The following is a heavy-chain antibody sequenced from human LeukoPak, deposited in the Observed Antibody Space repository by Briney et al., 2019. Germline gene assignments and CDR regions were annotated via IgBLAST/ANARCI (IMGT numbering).Heavy chain of an antibody. CDR1: GFTFNDHY. V-gene: IGHV3-11*01. Sequence: GESLKISCAASGFTFNDHYMTWIRQSPGKGLEWLSFISGDGGDISYADSVRGRFAVSRDNARKSVFLQMSSLRVEDTAVYYCVRDITAPGDFLYFDYWGRGTLVTVSS. D-gene: IGHD2-21*01. J-gene: IGHJ4*02. CDR3: VRDITAPGDFLYFDY. CDR2: ISGDGGDI.